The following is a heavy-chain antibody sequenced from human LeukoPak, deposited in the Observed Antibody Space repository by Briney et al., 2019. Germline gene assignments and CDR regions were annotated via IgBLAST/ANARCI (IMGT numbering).Heavy chain of an antibody. Sequence: ASVKVSCKVSGYTLTELSMHWVRQAPGKGLEWMGGFDPEDGETIYAQKFQGRVTMTEDTSTDTAYMELSSLRAEDTALYYCAKDLSMYYYDSSGYPDYWGQGTLVTVSS. CDR1: GYTLTELS. D-gene: IGHD3-22*01. J-gene: IGHJ4*02. CDR3: AKDLSMYYYDSSGYPDY. CDR2: FDPEDGET. V-gene: IGHV1-24*01.